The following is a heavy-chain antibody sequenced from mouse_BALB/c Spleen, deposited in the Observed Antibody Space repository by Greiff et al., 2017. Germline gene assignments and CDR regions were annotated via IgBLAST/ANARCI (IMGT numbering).Heavy chain of an antibody. V-gene: IGHV3-8*02. CDR2: ISYSGST. J-gene: IGHJ4*01. Sequence: EVKLQESGPSLVTPSQTLSLTCCVTGDSITSDYWNWIRKFPGNKLEYMGYISYSGSTYYNSSLKSRISITRDTSKNQYYLQLNSVTTEDTATYYYAGNYGNYDAMDYWGQGTSVTVSS. CDR1: GDSITSDY. CDR3: AGNYGNYDAMDY. D-gene: IGHD2-1*01.